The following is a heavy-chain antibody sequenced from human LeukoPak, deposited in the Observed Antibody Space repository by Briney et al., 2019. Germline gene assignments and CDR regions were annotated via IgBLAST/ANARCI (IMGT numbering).Heavy chain of an antibody. V-gene: IGHV1-18*01. Sequence: GASVKVSCKASGYTFTSYGISWVRQAPGQGLEWMGWISAYNGNTNYAQKLQGRVTMTTDTSTSTAYMELRSLRSDDTAVYYCARVYLRYYGSGSKSVDYWGREPWSPSPQ. CDR1: GYTFTSYG. D-gene: IGHD3-10*01. CDR2: ISAYNGNT. J-gene: IGHJ4*02. CDR3: ARVYLRYYGSGSKSVDY.